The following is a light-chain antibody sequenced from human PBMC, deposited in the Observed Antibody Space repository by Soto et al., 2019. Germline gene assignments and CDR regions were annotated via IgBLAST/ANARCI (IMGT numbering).Light chain of an antibody. CDR3: SSYTSSSTQGSYF. J-gene: IGLJ1*01. CDR1: SSDVGGYNY. CDR2: EVS. Sequence: QSVLTQPASVSGSTGQSITISCTGTSSDVGGYNYVSWYQQHPGKAPKLMIDEVSNRPSGVSNRFSGSKSGNTAYLTISGLQAEDEADYYCSSYTSSSTQGSYFFGTGTKLTVL. V-gene: IGLV2-14*01.